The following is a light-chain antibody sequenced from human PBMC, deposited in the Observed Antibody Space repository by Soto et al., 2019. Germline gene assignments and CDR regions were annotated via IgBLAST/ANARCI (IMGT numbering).Light chain of an antibody. J-gene: IGLJ3*02. CDR1: SSNIGSNA. Sequence: QSVVTQPPSASGTPGQRVTISCYGRSSNIGSNAVNWYQQFPGKAPKVLIYNNNERPSGVPDRFSGSKSGTSASLAISWLQSEDEADYYCATWDDGLNGWVFGGGTKLTVL. CDR3: ATWDDGLNGWV. V-gene: IGLV1-44*01. CDR2: NNN.